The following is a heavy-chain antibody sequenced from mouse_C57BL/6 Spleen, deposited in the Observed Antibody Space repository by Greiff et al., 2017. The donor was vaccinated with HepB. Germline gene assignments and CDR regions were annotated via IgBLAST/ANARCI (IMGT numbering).Heavy chain of an antibody. Sequence: QVQLQQSGPELVKPGASVKISCKASGYAFSSSWMNWVKQRPGKGLEWIGRIYPGDGVTNYNGKFKGKATLTADKSSSTAYMQLSSLTSEDSAVYFCARWNWGYAMDYWGQGTSVTVSS. CDR3: ARWNWGYAMDY. CDR2: IYPGDGVT. J-gene: IGHJ4*01. CDR1: GYAFSSSW. V-gene: IGHV1-82*01. D-gene: IGHD4-1*01.